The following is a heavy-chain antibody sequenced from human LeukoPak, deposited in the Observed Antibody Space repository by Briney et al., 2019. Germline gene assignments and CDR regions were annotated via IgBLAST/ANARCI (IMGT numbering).Heavy chain of an antibody. CDR2: VLDNVRT. V-gene: IGHV4-59*11. CDR3: ATIKRGNIFGFFDF. CDR1: GGSISSHY. D-gene: IGHD5-18*01. J-gene: IGHJ4*02. Sequence: SETLSLTCTVSGGSISSHYWSRVLQPPGKGLEWIGYVLDNVRTKDNPSLNSRFTLSADTSKNQFSLRLTSVTAADTAVYYCATIKRGNIFGFFDFWGQGILVTVSS.